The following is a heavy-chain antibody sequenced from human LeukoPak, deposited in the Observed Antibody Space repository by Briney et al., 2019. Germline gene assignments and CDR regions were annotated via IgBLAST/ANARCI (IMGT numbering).Heavy chain of an antibody. Sequence: QASETLSLTCTVSGGSISSYYWSWIRQPPGKGLEWIGYIYYSGSTNYNPSLKSRVTISVDTSKNQFSLKLSSVTAADTAVYYCARGVARSSKFHFSYYFDYWGQGTLVTVSS. CDR2: IYYSGST. CDR3: ARGVARSSKFHFSYYFDY. CDR1: GGSISSYY. J-gene: IGHJ4*02. D-gene: IGHD6-6*01. V-gene: IGHV4-59*12.